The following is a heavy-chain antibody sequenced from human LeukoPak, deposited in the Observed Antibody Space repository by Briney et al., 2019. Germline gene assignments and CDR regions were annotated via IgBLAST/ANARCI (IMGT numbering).Heavy chain of an antibody. CDR3: ASSWGHFDF. V-gene: IGHV3-7*01. Sequence: GGSLRLSCVASGFTFSTSWMTWVRRAPGKRLEWVANIKEDGSDKYYVDSVKGRFTISRDNAKNSLYLQMNSLRAEDTAVYYCASSWGHFDFWGQGTLVTVSS. CDR2: IKEDGSDK. D-gene: IGHD7-27*01. J-gene: IGHJ4*02. CDR1: GFTFSTSW.